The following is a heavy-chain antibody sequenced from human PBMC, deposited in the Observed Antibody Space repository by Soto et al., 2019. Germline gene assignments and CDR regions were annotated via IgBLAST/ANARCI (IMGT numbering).Heavy chain of an antibody. D-gene: IGHD3-3*01. J-gene: IGHJ5*02. CDR3: ATRITVFGLLIPPFER. CDR1: GGSVNGYY. V-gene: IGHV4-34*01. CDR2: INHTGGT. Sequence: LSLTCAVYGGSVNGYYWNWIRQPPVKGLEWIGEINHTGGTHYNPSLKSRVTMSVDTSKNQFSLRLSSVTAADTAIYYCATRITVFGLLIPPFERWGKGTQVTVSS.